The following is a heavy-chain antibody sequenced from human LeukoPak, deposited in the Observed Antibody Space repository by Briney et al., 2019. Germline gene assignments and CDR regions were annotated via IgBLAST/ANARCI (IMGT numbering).Heavy chain of an antibody. D-gene: IGHD6-13*01. V-gene: IGHV3-9*01. J-gene: IGHJ4*02. CDR2: ISWNSGSI. CDR3: AKDWDPEYSSSCYDY. CDR1: GFTFDDYA. Sequence: GGSLRLSCAASGFTFDDYAMHWVRQAPGKGLEWVSGISWNSGSIGYADSVKGRFTISRDNAKNSLYLQMNSLRAEDTALYYCAKDWDPEYSSSCYDYWGQGTLVTVSS.